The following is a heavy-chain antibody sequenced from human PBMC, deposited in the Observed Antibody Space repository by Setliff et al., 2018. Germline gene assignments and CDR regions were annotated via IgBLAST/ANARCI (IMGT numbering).Heavy chain of an antibody. V-gene: IGHV1-2*06. D-gene: IGHD6-6*01. Sequence: ASVKVSCKASGYTFTGYYMHWVRQAPGQGLEWMGRINPNSAATNYAQKFQGRVTMTRDTSISTAYMELSRLRSDDTAVYYCARDLYSSSPYYYYYYMDVWGKGTTVTV. CDR2: INPNSAAT. CDR1: GYTFTGYY. CDR3: ARDLYSSSPYYYYYYMDV. J-gene: IGHJ6*03.